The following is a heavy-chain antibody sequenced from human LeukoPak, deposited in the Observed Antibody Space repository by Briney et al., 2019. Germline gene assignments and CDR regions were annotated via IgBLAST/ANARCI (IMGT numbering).Heavy chain of an antibody. CDR3: ARPQANWYFDL. J-gene: IGHJ2*01. D-gene: IGHD1-26*01. CDR1: GGSISSSSYY. V-gene: IGHV4-39*01. CDR2: IYYSGST. Sequence: SETQSLTCTVSGGSISSSSYYWGWIRQPPGKGLEWIGSIYYSGSTYYNPSLKSRVTISVDTSKNQFSLKLSSVTAADTAVYYCARPQANWYFDLWGRGTLVTVSS.